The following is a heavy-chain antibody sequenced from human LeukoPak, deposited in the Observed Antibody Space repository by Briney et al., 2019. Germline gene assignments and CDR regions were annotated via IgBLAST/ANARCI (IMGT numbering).Heavy chain of an antibody. Sequence: SETLSLTCTVSGGSISSSSYYWGWIRQPPGKGLEWIGSIYYSGSTYYNPSLKSRVTISVDTSKNQFSLKLSSVTAADTAVYYCSRGSGYLIVSAFDIWGQGTMVTVSS. CDR1: GGSISSSSYY. D-gene: IGHD3-22*01. V-gene: IGHV4-39*01. CDR2: IYYSGST. CDR3: SRGSGYLIVSAFDI. J-gene: IGHJ3*02.